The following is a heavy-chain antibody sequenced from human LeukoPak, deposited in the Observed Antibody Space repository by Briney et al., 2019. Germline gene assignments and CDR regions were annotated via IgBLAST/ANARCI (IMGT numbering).Heavy chain of an antibody. CDR2: IKQDGSEK. Sequence: PGGSLRLSGAASGFTFSSYWMSWVRQAPGKGPEWVANIKQDGSEKYYVDSVKGRFTISRDNAKNSLYLQMNSLRAEDTAVYYCASEGTITIFGVVIWGQGTLVTVSS. CDR3: ASEGTITIFGVVI. V-gene: IGHV3-7*01. CDR1: GFTFSSYW. D-gene: IGHD3-3*01. J-gene: IGHJ4*02.